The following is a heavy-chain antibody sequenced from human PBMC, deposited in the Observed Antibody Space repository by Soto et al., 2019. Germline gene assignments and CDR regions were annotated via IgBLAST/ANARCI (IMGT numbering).Heavy chain of an antibody. D-gene: IGHD2-8*01. Sequence: GGSLRLSCAASGFTFSSYAMSWVPQAPGKGLEWGSAISGSGGSTYYAETVKGRFTISRDNSKNTLYLQMNSLRAEDTAVYYCAKDPLVWVDWFDPWGQGTLVTVSS. CDR1: GFTFSSYA. CDR2: ISGSGGST. J-gene: IGHJ5*02. V-gene: IGHV3-23*01. CDR3: AKDPLVWVDWFDP.